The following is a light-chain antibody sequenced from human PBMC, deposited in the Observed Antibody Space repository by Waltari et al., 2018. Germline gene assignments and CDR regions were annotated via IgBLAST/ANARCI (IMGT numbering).Light chain of an antibody. CDR3: QQSHGFPFT. J-gene: IGKJ2*01. Sequence: DIQMTQSPSSLSTSLGDRVTISCRASYNVDGFLNWNHQKPGKAPKLLIYGASSLQSGVPSRFSGSGSGTDFTLTITSLQPEDSATYYCQQSHGFPFTFGQGTKLEIK. CDR1: YNVDGF. V-gene: IGKV1-39*01. CDR2: GAS.